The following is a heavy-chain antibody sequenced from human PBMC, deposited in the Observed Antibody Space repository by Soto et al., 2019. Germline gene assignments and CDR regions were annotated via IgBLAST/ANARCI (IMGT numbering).Heavy chain of an antibody. Sequence: QVQLVESGGGVVQPGTSLRLSCAASGFTFRTYVMHWVRQAPGKGLECVAVISHDGSNKYYAESVKGRFTISRDNSKHTLFPHMNRVRVEDTAVYYCARGRPQITVFDAFDIWGQGTMVTVSS. CDR3: ARGRPQITVFDAFDI. V-gene: IGHV3-30*14. CDR2: ISHDGSNK. J-gene: IGHJ3*02. CDR1: GFTFRTYV. D-gene: IGHD3-3*01.